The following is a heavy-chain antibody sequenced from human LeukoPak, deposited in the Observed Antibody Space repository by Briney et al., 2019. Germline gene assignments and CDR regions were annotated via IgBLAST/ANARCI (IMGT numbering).Heavy chain of an antibody. CDR2: MYYSGNT. J-gene: IGHJ4*02. CDR3: ARAHYDVLTGYYLHFDY. V-gene: IGHV4-39*01. Sequence: SETLSLTCTVSGGSISSSSYYWGWIRQPPGKGLEWIGSMYYSGNTYYNPSLKSRLTISLDTSKNQFCLKLTSVTAADTAVHYCARAHYDVLTGYYLHFDYWGQGTLVTVSS. CDR1: GGSISSSSYY. D-gene: IGHD3-9*01.